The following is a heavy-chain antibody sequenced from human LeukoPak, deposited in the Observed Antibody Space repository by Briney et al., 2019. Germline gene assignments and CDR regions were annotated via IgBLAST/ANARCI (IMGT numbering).Heavy chain of an antibody. CDR3: ARDELAVAKKGFLDS. CDR2: IWYDGSNK. D-gene: IGHD6-19*01. Sequence: PGGSLRLSCAASGFTFSSYGMHWVRQAPGKGLEWVAVIWYDGSNKYYADSVKGRFTISRDNSKNTLYLQMNSLSAEDTAVYYCARDELAVAKKGFLDSWGQGTLVTVSS. CDR1: GFTFSSYG. J-gene: IGHJ4*02. V-gene: IGHV3-33*01.